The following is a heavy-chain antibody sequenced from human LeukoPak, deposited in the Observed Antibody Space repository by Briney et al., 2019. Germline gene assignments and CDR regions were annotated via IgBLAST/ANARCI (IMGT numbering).Heavy chain of an antibody. CDR1: GYTFTGYY. J-gene: IGHJ6*02. V-gene: IGHV1-2*02. CDR2: INPNSGGT. D-gene: IGHD6-6*01. CDR3: AREFPLDSSSNYYYYGMDV. Sequence: ASVKVSCKASGYTFTGYYMHWVRQAPGQGLEWMGWINPNSGGTNYAQKFQGKVTMTRDTSNSTAYMELSRLRSDDTAVYYCAREFPLDSSSNYYYYGMDVWGQGTTVTVSS.